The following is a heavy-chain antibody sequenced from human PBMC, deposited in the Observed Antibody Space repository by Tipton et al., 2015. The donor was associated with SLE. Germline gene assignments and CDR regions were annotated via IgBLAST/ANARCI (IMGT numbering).Heavy chain of an antibody. V-gene: IGHV3-48*04. Sequence: GSLRLSCAASGLTFSSYTMIWVRQAPGKGLEWVSYISSSGSTIYYADSVKGRFTISRDNAKNSLYLQMNSLRAEDTAVYYCARDFAPTVTMIVGVDGAFDIWGQGTMVTVSS. CDR3: ARDFAPTVTMIVGVDGAFDI. D-gene: IGHD3-22*01. J-gene: IGHJ3*02. CDR1: GLTFSSYT. CDR2: ISSSGSTI.